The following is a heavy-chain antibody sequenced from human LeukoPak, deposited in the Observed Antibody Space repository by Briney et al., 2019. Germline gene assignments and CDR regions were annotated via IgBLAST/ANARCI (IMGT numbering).Heavy chain of an antibody. D-gene: IGHD6-6*01. CDR3: AKEQVAARRYYYYYMDV. CDR1: GFTFSSYG. V-gene: IGHV3-30*18. J-gene: IGHJ6*03. Sequence: GRSLRLSCAASGFTFSSYGMHWVRQAPGKGLEWVAVISYDGSNKYYADSVKGRFTISRDNSKNTLYLQMNSLRAEDTAVYYCAKEQVAARRYYYYYMDVWGKGTTVTVSS. CDR2: ISYDGSNK.